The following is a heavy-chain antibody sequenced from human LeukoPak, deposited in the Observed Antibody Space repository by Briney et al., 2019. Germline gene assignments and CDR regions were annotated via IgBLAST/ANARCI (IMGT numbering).Heavy chain of an antibody. Sequence: GGSQRLSCAASGFIFSNYGMHWVRQAPGKGLEWVAFIRYDESNKFYADSVKGRFTISRDNSKNILFLQMNSLRAEDTAVYYCATMQWLEGVDWFDPWGQGTLVTVSS. CDR2: IRYDESNK. CDR3: ATMQWLEGVDWFDP. J-gene: IGHJ5*02. V-gene: IGHV3-30*02. D-gene: IGHD6-19*01. CDR1: GFIFSNYG.